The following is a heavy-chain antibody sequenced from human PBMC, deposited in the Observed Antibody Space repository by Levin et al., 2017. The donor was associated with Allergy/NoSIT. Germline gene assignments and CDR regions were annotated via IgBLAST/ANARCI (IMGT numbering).Heavy chain of an antibody. V-gene: IGHV3-11*05. CDR3: ARAVAANGWYFDL. J-gene: IGHJ2*01. Sequence: GESLKISCAASGFTFSDYYMSWIRQAPGKGLEWVSYISSSSSYTNYADSVKGRFTISRDNAKNSLYLQMNSLRAEDTAVYYCARAVAANGWYFDLWGRGTLVTVSS. CDR1: GFTFSDYY. CDR2: ISSSSSYT. D-gene: IGHD6-19*01.